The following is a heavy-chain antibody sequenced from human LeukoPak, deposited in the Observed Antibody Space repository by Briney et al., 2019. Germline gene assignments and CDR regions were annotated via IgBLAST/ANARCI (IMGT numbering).Heavy chain of an antibody. V-gene: IGHV3-7*01. CDR1: GFTFSSYW. D-gene: IGHD5-12*01. Sequence: GGSLRLSCAASGFTFSSYWMSWVRQAPGKGLEWVANIKQDGSGKYYVDSVKGRFTISRDNAKNSLYLQMNSLRAEDTAVYYCARDIYWISDYMDVWGKGTTVTVSS. J-gene: IGHJ6*03. CDR2: IKQDGSGK. CDR3: ARDIYWISDYMDV.